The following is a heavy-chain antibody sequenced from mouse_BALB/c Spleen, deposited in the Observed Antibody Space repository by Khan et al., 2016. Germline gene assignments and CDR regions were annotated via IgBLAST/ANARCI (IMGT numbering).Heavy chain of an antibody. CDR2: INPYNAGT. D-gene: IGHD2-2*01. CDR1: GYTFTNYV. CDR3: SRGYYGYGFDY. Sequence: VRLLQSGPELVKPGASVKMSCKASGYTFTNYVMHWVKHKPGQGLECIGYINPYNAGTTYNEKFKGQATLTLDRYSSTAYMELSSLTCEDSAVYYCSRGYYGYGFDYAGQGTTLTVSS. V-gene: IGHV1S136*01. J-gene: IGHJ2*01.